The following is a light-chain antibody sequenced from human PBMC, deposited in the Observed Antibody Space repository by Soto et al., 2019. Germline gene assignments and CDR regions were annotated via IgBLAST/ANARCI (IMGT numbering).Light chain of an antibody. CDR3: QQYNTYTWT. CDR2: DAS. CDR1: QNIIRW. Sequence: DIQMTQSPSTLSASVGDRVTITCRASQNIIRWLAWYQQKPGKAPKLLIYDASSLESGVPSRFSGTGSGTGFTLTINSLQSDDFATYFCQQYNTYTWTFGQGTKGDIK. V-gene: IGKV1-5*01. J-gene: IGKJ1*01.